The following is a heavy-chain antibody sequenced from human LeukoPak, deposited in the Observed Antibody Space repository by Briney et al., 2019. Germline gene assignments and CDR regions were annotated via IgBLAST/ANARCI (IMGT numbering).Heavy chain of an antibody. V-gene: IGHV3-21*01. CDR1: GFTFSSYS. J-gene: IGHJ5*02. Sequence: PGGSLRLSCAAFGFTFSSYSMNWVRQAPGKGLEWVSSISSSSSYIYYADSVKGRFTISRDNAKNSLYLQMNSLRAEDTAVYYCATGSGSYYNYNWFDPWGQGTLVTVSS. CDR2: ISSSSSYI. CDR3: ATGSGSYYNYNWFDP. D-gene: IGHD3-10*01.